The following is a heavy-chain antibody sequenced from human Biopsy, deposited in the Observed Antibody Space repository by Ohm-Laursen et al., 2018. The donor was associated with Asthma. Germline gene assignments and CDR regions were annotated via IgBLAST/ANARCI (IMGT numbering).Heavy chain of an antibody. V-gene: IGHV2-5*02. CDR1: GFSLSTSGGG. D-gene: IGHD1-26*01. CDR3: VHTLVGLKAFDF. Sequence: TTQTLTLTCTFSGFSLSTSGGGVGWIRQPPGKALEWLGNIYWDDDKRYSLSLQSRLTITRDTPKDQVVLTMTNMGPVDTGTYYCVHTLVGLKAFDFWGQGTLVTVSS. CDR2: IYWDDDK. J-gene: IGHJ4*02.